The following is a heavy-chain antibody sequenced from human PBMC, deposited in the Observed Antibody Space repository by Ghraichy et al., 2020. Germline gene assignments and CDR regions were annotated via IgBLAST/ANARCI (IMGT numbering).Heavy chain of an antibody. CDR1: GFTFDDYA. CDR2: ISWNSGSI. D-gene: IGHD1-26*01. V-gene: IGHV3-9*01. J-gene: IGHJ4*02. CDR3: AKDSSGSYAGIDY. Sequence: SLNISCAASGFTFDDYAMHWVRQAPGKGLEWVSGISWNSGSIGYADSVKGRFTISRDNAKNSLYLQMNSLRAEDTALYYCAKDSSGSYAGIDYWGQGTLVTISS.